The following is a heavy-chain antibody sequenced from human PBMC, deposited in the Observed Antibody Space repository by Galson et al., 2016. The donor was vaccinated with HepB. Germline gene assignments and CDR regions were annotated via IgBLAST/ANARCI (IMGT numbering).Heavy chain of an antibody. CDR2: ISSSSSYT. J-gene: IGHJ6*02. D-gene: IGHD6-13*01. Sequence: SLRLSCAASGFTFSDSYMSWIRQAPGKGLEWVSYISSSSSYTNYADSVKDRFTISRDNAKNSLYLQMSSLRVEDTAVYYCARKGAAAAGYALDVWGQGTTLTVSS. CDR1: GFTFSDSY. CDR3: ARKGAAAAGYALDV. V-gene: IGHV3-11*06.